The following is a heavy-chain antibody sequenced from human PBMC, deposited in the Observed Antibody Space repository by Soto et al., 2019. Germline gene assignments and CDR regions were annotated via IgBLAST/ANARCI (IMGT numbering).Heavy chain of an antibody. Sequence: ASVKVSCKTSGYTFTRYPMHWVRQAPGQRLECMGWINTANGNTKYSQRFQGRVTITRDTSASTAYLELSSLRSEDTTIYYCASHYDEGSGSVDYWGQGTLVTVCS. J-gene: IGHJ4*02. CDR1: GYTFTRYP. CDR2: INTANGNT. V-gene: IGHV1-3*04. D-gene: IGHD3-3*01. CDR3: ASHYDEGSGSVDY.